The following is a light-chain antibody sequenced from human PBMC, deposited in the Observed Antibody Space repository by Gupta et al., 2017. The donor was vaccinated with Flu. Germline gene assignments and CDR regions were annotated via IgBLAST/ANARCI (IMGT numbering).Light chain of an antibody. CDR2: EVS. CDR1: SSDVGTYNR. J-gene: IGLJ1*01. V-gene: IGLV2-18*02. CDR3: SSYTSSYTFV. Sequence: HSARPHPPTVSGCPGHSVTLSHTVPSSDVGTYNRLSWYHQSPGTAPKLMLYEVSNRPSGVPDRFSGSKSGNTASLTISGLQGEDEADYYCSSYTSSYTFVFGTGTKVTVL.